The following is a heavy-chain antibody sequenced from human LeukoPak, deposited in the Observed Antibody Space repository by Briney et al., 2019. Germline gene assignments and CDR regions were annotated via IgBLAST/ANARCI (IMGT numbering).Heavy chain of an antibody. Sequence: PGGSLRLSCAASGFTFSSYGMHWVRQAPGKGLEWVAVISYDGSNKYYADSVKGRFTISRDNSKNTLYLQMNSLRAEDTAVYYCARGLSAGSSAPGGAFDIWGQGTMVTVSS. J-gene: IGHJ3*02. V-gene: IGHV3-30*03. CDR3: ARGLSAGSSAPGGAFDI. D-gene: IGHD6-6*01. CDR1: GFTFSSYG. CDR2: ISYDGSNK.